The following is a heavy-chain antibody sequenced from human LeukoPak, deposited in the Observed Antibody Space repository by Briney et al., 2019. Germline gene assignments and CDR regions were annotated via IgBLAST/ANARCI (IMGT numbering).Heavy chain of an antibody. CDR2: IRFA. J-gene: IGHJ6*02. CDR3: AREPLQGMDV. V-gene: IGHV3-30*02. CDR1: GYTFSSYG. Sequence: GGSLRLSCAASGYTFSSYGMHWVRQAPGKGLEWVAFIRFADSVKGRFTISRDNSKNTLNLLMNSLRAEDTAVYYCAREPLQGMDVWGQGTTVTVSS.